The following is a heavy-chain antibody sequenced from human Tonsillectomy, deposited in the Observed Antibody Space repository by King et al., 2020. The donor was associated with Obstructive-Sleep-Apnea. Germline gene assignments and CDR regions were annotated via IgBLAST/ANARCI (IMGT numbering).Heavy chain of an antibody. D-gene: IGHD3-22*01. CDR3: AREYDSSAYPHDY. J-gene: IGHJ4*02. Sequence: VQLVESGGGLVQPGGSLRLSCAASGFTFRSYSMNWVRQAPGKGLEWVSYISSSSSTIYYADSVKGRFTISRDNAKNSLYLQMNSLRAEDTAVYYCAREYDSSAYPHDYWGQGTLVTVSS. CDR2: ISSSSSTI. V-gene: IGHV3-48*04. CDR1: GFTFRSYS.